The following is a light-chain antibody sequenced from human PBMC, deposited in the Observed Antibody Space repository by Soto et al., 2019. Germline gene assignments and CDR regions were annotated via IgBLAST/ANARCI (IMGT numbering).Light chain of an antibody. V-gene: IGLV2-23*01. J-gene: IGLJ3*02. CDR3: CSYAGSSTGV. CDR2: EGS. Sequence: QSVLTQPASVSGSPGQSITISCTGTSSDVGSYNLVSWYQQHPGKAPKLMIYEGSKRPSGVSNRFSGSKSGNTASLTISGLQAEYEADYYCCSYAGSSTGVFGGGTKLTVL. CDR1: SSDVGSYNL.